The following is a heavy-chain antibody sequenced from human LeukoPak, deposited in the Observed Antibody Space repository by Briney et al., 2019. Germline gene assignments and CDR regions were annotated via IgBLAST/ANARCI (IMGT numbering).Heavy chain of an antibody. Sequence: PGGSLRLSCAASGFTFSSYSMNWVRQAPGKGLEWVSSISSSSSYIYYADSVEGRFTISRDNAKNSLYLQMNSLRAEDTAVYYCVPLLLPLPFDYWGQGTLVTVSS. CDR3: VPLLLPLPFDY. D-gene: IGHD2/OR15-2a*01. CDR1: GFTFSSYS. V-gene: IGHV3-21*01. J-gene: IGHJ4*02. CDR2: ISSSSSYI.